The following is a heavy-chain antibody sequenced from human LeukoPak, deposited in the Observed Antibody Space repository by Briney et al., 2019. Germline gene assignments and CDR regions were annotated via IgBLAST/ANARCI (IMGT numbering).Heavy chain of an antibody. CDR2: INHSGST. Sequence: PSETLSLTCAVYGGSFSGYYWSWIRQPPGKGLEWIGEINHSGSTNYNPSLKSRVTISVDTSKNQFSLKLSSVTAADTAVYYCARGLGSWYGYYFDYWGQGTLVTVSS. J-gene: IGHJ4*02. CDR1: GGSFSGYY. CDR3: ARGLGSWYGYYFDY. V-gene: IGHV4-34*01. D-gene: IGHD6-13*01.